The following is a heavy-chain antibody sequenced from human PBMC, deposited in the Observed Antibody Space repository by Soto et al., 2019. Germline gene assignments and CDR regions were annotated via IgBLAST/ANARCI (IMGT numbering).Heavy chain of an antibody. D-gene: IGHD3-3*01. CDR3: ASPKLRFWQQLDP. J-gene: IGHJ5*02. V-gene: IGHV1-69*01. CDR1: GGTFSSYA. Sequence: QVPLVQSGAEVKKPGSSVKVSCKASGGTFSSYAISWVRQAPGQGLEWMGGIIPIFGTANYAQKFQGRVTITADESTSIFYMQVSSLRSEATALYYCASPKLRFWQQLDPWCQGTLVTVSS. CDR2: IIPIFGTA.